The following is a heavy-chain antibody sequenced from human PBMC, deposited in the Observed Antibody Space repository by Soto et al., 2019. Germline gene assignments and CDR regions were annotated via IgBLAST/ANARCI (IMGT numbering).Heavy chain of an antibody. V-gene: IGHV4-61*01. CDR2: AHSGGRT. Sequence: NPSETLSLTCSVSGDSVNSENYYWTWIRQSPGKGLEWIGYAHSGGRTDYNPSLKSRVTISLDTPVNQFSLQLTSVTAADTAVYYCAREIRGYSRALDYWGQGTLVTVSS. J-gene: IGHJ4*02. CDR3: AREIRGYSRALDY. D-gene: IGHD5-18*01. CDR1: GDSVNSENYY.